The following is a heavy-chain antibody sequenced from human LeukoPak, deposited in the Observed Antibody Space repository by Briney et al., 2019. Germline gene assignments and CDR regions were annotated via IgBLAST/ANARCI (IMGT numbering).Heavy chain of an antibody. CDR3: ARDRGCSSTSCSSNWFDP. D-gene: IGHD2-2*01. Sequence: PSETLSLTCTVSGGSISNYYWSWIRQPAGKGLEWIGRIYTSGSTNYNPSLKSRVTMSVDTSKNQFSLKLSSVTAADTAVYYCARDRGCSSTSCSSNWFDPWGQGTLFTVSS. J-gene: IGHJ5*02. V-gene: IGHV4-4*07. CDR2: IYTSGST. CDR1: GGSISNYY.